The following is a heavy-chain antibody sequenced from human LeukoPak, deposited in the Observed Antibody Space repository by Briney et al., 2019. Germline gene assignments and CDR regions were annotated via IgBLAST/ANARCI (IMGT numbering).Heavy chain of an antibody. CDR1: GGPLSSSNC. CDR3: AREHAYSSGWFDY. Sequence: SETLFHTCAVSGGPLSSSNCWTGLRQPPWKEREGHREICYSGITTYNPSLKSRVTRQVDKSKNQFSLKLGSMTAADTAVYYCAREHAYSSGWFDYWGQGTLVTVSS. V-gene: IGHV4-4*02. CDR2: ICYSGIT. D-gene: IGHD6-19*01. J-gene: IGHJ4*02.